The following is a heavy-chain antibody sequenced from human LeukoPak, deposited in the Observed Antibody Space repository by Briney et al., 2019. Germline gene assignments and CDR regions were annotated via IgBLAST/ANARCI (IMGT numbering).Heavy chain of an antibody. CDR1: GGTFSSYA. D-gene: IGHD3-16*01. CDR2: IIPILGIA. V-gene: IGHV1-69*04. CDR3: ARGTFIQADDAFDI. Sequence: GASVKVSCKASGGTFSSYAISWVRQAPGQGLEWMGRIIPILGIANYAQKFQGRVTITADKSTSTAYMELSSLRSEDTAVYYCARGTFIQADDAFDIWGQGTMVTVSS. J-gene: IGHJ3*02.